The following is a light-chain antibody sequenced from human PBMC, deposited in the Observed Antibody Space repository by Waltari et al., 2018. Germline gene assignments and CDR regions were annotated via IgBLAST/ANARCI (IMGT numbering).Light chain of an antibody. CDR2: GAS. V-gene: IGKV3-20*01. Sequence: EIVLTQSPGTLSLSPGERATLSCRASQSITNNYLAWYQQKPGQAPRPLIYGASYRATGIPDRFSGSGSGTDFTLTISRLEPEDFAVFYCQQYSSSPGRTFGQGTKVEIK. CDR1: QSITNNY. J-gene: IGKJ1*01. CDR3: QQYSSSPGRT.